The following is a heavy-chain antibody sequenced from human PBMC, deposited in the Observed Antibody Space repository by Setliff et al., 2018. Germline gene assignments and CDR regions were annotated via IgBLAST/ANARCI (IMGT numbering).Heavy chain of an antibody. V-gene: IGHV4-39*01. D-gene: IGHD1-1*01. Sequence: SETLSLTCTVSGAFITSGRNYWGWIRQPPGKGLEWIGRIHYSGTTYSNASLASRLTISVDTSKNQFSLKLTSVTAADTAVYYCARTGTYRYFDYWGQGTLVTVSS. J-gene: IGHJ4*02. CDR1: GAFITSGRNY. CDR3: ARTGTYRYFDY. CDR2: IHYSGTT.